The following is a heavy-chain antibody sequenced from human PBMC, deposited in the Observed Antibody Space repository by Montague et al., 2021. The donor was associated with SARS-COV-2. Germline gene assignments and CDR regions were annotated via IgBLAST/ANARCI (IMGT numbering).Heavy chain of an antibody. CDR2: IYYSGNT. CDR3: ANMGVGRITIFGVVSRGGLDY. Sequence: SETLSLTCTVSGGSISSSSYYWGWIRQPPGKGLEWIGNIYYSGNTYYNPSLKSRVTISVDTSKNQFSLKLSFVTAADTAVYYCANMGVGRITIFGVVSRGGLDYWGQGTLVTVSS. V-gene: IGHV4-39*01. D-gene: IGHD3-3*01. J-gene: IGHJ4*02. CDR1: GGSISSSSYY.